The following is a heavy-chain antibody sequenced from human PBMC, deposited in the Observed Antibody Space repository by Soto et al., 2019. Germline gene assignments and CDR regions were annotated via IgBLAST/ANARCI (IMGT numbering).Heavy chain of an antibody. J-gene: IGHJ6*02. Sequence: QVQLVESGAEVKKPGSSVKVSCKAPGGTFSSYAISWVRQAPGQGLEWVGGIIRNCGTAYYAQTVQGRVTITTDESTSTGYMEPRSLRIEDTAAYYCARSQGGSSSLDIYYYCYYGMDVWGQGTTVTVSS. CDR2: IIRNCGTA. CDR1: GGTFSSYA. D-gene: IGHD2-15*01. V-gene: IGHV1-69*01. CDR3: ARSQGGSSSLDIYYYCYYGMDV.